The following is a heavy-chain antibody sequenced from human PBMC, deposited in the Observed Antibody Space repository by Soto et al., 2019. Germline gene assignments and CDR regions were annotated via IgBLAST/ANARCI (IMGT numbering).Heavy chain of an antibody. Sequence: QVQLQESGPGLVKPSETLSLTRTVSGGSISSYYWSWIRQPPGKGLEWIGYIYYSGSTNYNPSLKSRVTISVDTSKNQFSLKLSSVTAADTAVYYCARYGYSYGLDYWGQGTLVTVSS. CDR3: ARYGYSYGLDY. D-gene: IGHD5-18*01. V-gene: IGHV4-59*01. J-gene: IGHJ4*02. CDR1: GGSISSYY. CDR2: IYYSGST.